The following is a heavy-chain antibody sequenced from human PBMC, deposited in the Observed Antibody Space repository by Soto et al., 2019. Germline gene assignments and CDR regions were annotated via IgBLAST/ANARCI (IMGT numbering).Heavy chain of an antibody. CDR3: ARQVGATTTYYYYGMDV. CDR1: GNSFTSYW. J-gene: IGHJ6*02. Sequence: PGEPRKIYCKSSGNSFTSYWIGWVRQRPGKGLEWMRIIYPGDSDTSHSPSFQGQVPISADKSISTAYLQWSSLKTSDTSMYYCARQVGATTTYYYYGMDVWGQVTTVTVSS. V-gene: IGHV5-51*01. CDR2: IYPGDSDT. D-gene: IGHD1-26*01.